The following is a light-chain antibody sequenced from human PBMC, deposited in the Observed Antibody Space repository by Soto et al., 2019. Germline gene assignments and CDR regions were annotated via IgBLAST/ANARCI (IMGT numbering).Light chain of an antibody. CDR1: SSDVGGYNF. Sequence: QSALTQPASVSGSPGQSITISCTGTSSDVGGYNFVSWYQQHPGKAPKLMIYDVSNRPSGVSNRFSGSKSANTASLTISGLQADDDADYYCTSYTSSNTLYVFGTGTKLTVL. J-gene: IGLJ1*01. CDR2: DVS. V-gene: IGLV2-14*01. CDR3: TSYTSSNTLYV.